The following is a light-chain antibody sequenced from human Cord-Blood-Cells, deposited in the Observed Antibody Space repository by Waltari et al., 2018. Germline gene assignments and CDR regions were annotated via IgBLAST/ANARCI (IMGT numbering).Light chain of an antibody. Sequence: DIVMTQSPDSLAVSLGERATINCKSSQSVLYSSNNKNYLAWYQQKPGQPPKLLIYWASTRESGVPDRFSGSGSGTDFTLTIISLQAEDLAVYYCQQYYSTPPTVGQGTKLEIK. CDR2: WAS. V-gene: IGKV4-1*01. J-gene: IGKJ2*01. CDR3: QQYYSTPPT. CDR1: QSVLYSSNNKNY.